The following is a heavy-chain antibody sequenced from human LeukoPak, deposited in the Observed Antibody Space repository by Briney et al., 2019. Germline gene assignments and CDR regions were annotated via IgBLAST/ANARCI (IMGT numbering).Heavy chain of an antibody. CDR1: GYTFTGYY. J-gene: IGHJ4*02. CDR2: INPYSGGT. CDR3: ARDANYYDRPQFDY. D-gene: IGHD3-22*01. V-gene: IGHV1-2*02. Sequence: ASVKVSCKASGYTFTGYYMHWVRQAPGQGLEWMGWINPYSGGTNYAQKFQGRVTMTRDTSISTAYMELSRLRSDDTAVYYCARDANYYDRPQFDYWGQGTLVTVSS.